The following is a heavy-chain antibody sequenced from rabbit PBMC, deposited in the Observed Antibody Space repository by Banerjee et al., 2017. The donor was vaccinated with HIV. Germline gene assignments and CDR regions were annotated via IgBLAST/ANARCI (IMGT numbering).Heavy chain of an antibody. CDR2: IYGDSSGTT. CDR3: ARDLAGVIGWNFNL. D-gene: IGHD4-1*01. CDR1: GFDLSSYS. J-gene: IGHJ4*01. Sequence: QEQLVESGGGLVKPEGSLKLSCTASGFDLSSYSMGWVRQAPGKGLEWIACIYGDSSGTTYYASWAKGRFTISKTSSTTVTLQMTSLTDADTATYFCARDLAGVIGWNFNLWGPGTLVTVS. V-gene: IGHV1S45*01.